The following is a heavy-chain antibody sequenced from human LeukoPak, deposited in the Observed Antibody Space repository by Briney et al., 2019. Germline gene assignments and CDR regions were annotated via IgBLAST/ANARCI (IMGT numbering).Heavy chain of an antibody. D-gene: IGHD3-9*01. J-gene: IGHJ3*02. CDR3: ASGSDILTGYPENAFDI. CDR1: GFTFSSYS. V-gene: IGHV3-21*01. Sequence: DPGGSLRLSCAASGFTFSSYSMNWVRQAPGKGLEWVSSISSSSSYIYYTDSVKGRFTISRDNAKNSLYLQMNRLRAEDTAVYYCASGSDILTGYPENAFDIWGQGTMVTVSS. CDR2: ISSSSSYI.